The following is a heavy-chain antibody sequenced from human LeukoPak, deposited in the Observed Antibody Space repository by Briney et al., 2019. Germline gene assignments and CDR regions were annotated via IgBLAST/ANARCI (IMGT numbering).Heavy chain of an antibody. CDR3: AKDSTAVTYYFDY. D-gene: IGHD2-2*01. J-gene: IGHJ4*02. V-gene: IGHV3-23*01. CDR2: ISDGGDIT. CDR1: GFTFSSYA. Sequence: PGGSLRLSCAASGFTFSSYAMSWVRQAPGKGLEWVSLISDGGDITSYADSVKGRFTISRDNSKNTLFLQMNSLRPEDTAIYYCAKDSTAVTYYFDYWGQGSLVTVSS.